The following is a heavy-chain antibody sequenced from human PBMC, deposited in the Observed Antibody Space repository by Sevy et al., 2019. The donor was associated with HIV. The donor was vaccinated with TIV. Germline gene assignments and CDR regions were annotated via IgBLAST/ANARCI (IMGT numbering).Heavy chain of an antibody. CDR1: GGTFSSYA. V-gene: IGHV1-69*06. CDR3: ARDGIAAGSYYYMDV. Sequence: SVKVSCKASGGTFSSYAISWVRQAPGQGLEWMGGIIPIFGTANYAQKFQGRVTITADKSTSTAYMELSSLRSEDTAVYDCARDGIAAGSYYYMDVWGKGTTVTVSS. J-gene: IGHJ6*03. CDR2: IIPIFGTA. D-gene: IGHD6-13*01.